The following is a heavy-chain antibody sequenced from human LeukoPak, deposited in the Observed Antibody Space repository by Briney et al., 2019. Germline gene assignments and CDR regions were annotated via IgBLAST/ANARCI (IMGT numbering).Heavy chain of an antibody. J-gene: IGHJ3*01. D-gene: IGHD3-10*01. CDR1: GYTFTSYD. CDR2: MDPDSGSR. V-gene: IGHV1-8*01. CDR3: ARDFFHFESGSHSGALIAFDV. Sequence: ASVTVSCKASGYTFTSYDINWVRQAPGQGPEWVGWMDPDSGSRGYAPKFQGRVTMTRNTSISTSYMELSSLRSEDTAVYYCARDFFHFESGSHSGALIAFDVWGQGTLVTVSS.